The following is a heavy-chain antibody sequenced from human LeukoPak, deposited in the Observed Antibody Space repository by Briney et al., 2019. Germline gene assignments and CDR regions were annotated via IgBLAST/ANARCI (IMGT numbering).Heavy chain of an antibody. Sequence: SETLSLTCTVSGGSISSGSYYWSWIPQPAGKGLEWIGRIYTSGSTNYNPSLKRQVTISVDPSKNQFSLKLSSVTAADTAVYYCARDGWAGTDYWGQGTLVTVSS. CDR2: IYTSGST. CDR1: GGSISSGSYY. D-gene: IGHD6-19*01. V-gene: IGHV4-61*02. CDR3: ARDGWAGTDY. J-gene: IGHJ4*02.